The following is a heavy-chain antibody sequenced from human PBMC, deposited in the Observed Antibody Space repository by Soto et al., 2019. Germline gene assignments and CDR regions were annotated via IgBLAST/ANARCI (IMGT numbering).Heavy chain of an antibody. Sequence: ASVKVSCKASGYTFTSYSIHWVRQAPGQRLEWMGWINVGNGNTKYSEKFQDIVTITRDTSASTAYMELSSLKSEDTAVYYCARAPWDYMDVWGKGTTVTVSS. CDR2: INVGNGNT. V-gene: IGHV1-3*01. J-gene: IGHJ6*03. D-gene: IGHD7-27*01. CDR3: ARAPWDYMDV. CDR1: GYTFTSYS.